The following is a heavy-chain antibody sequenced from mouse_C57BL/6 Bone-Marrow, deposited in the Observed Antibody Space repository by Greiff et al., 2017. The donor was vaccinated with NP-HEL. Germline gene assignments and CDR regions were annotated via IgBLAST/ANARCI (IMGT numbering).Heavy chain of an antibody. J-gene: IGHJ2*01. Sequence: VQLQQSGAELVKPGASVKLSCKASGYTFTSYWMHWVKQRPGQGLEWIGMIHPNSGSTNYNEKFKSKATLTVDKSSSTAYMQLSSLTSEDSAVYYGAKLGRRYFDYWGQGTTLTVSS. D-gene: IGHD4-1*01. CDR2: IHPNSGST. CDR1: GYTFTSYW. V-gene: IGHV1-64*01. CDR3: AKLGRRYFDY.